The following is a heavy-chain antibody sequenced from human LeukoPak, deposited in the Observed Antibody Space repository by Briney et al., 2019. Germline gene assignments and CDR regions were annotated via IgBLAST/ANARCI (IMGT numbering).Heavy chain of an antibody. CDR2: IYYSGST. V-gene: IGHV4-59*08. J-gene: IGHJ4*02. Sequence: KPSETLSLTCTVSGGSISSYYWSWIRQPPGKGLEWIGYIYYSGSTNYNPSLKSRVTISVDTSKNQFSLKLSSVTAADTAVYYCARQSLRNTAMVFGYWGQGTLVTVSS. CDR1: GGSISSYY. CDR3: ARQSLRNTAMVFGY. D-gene: IGHD5-18*01.